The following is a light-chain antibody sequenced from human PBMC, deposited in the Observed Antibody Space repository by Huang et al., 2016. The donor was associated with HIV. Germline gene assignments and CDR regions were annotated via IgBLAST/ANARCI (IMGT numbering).Light chain of an antibody. CDR2: WAS. Sequence: DIVMTQSPDSLTVSLGERATINCKSSQSLFYSSDNKNYLTWYQHKPGQPPKLLFSWASTRESGVPDRFSGSGSGTDFTLTISSLQAEDVAVYYCQQYWSLPHTFGQGTKPEI. CDR1: QSLFYSSDNKNY. V-gene: IGKV4-1*01. J-gene: IGKJ2*01. CDR3: QQYWSLPHT.